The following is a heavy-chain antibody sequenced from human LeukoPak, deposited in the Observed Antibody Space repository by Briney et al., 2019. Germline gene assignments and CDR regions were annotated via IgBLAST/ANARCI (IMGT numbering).Heavy chain of an antibody. CDR1: GGSINSGNYY. V-gene: IGHV4-61*02. CDR3: TRDSSGYDWFYDY. CDR2: ISTSGST. Sequence: SETLSLTCTVSGGSINSGNYYWSWIRQPAGKGLEWIGRISTSGSTNYNPSLKSRVTMSVDTSRNKLSLMLSSVTAADTAVYYCTRDSSGYDWFYDYWGQGTLVTVSS. D-gene: IGHD5-12*01. J-gene: IGHJ4*02.